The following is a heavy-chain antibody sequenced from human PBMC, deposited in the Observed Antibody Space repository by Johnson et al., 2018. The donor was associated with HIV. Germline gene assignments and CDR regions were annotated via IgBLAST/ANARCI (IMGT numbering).Heavy chain of an antibody. CDR1: GFKFRDYW. CDR3: ARVGNGDYGWSFDI. Sequence: VQLVESGGGLVQPGGSLRLSCAAFGFKFRDYWMGWVRKAPGKGLEWVAQTQQDGSGKLYVSSLRGRITISRDNAKTSLYLQMNSLRAEDTAMYYCARVGNGDYGWSFDIWGQGTTVTISS. V-gene: IGHV3-7*01. J-gene: IGHJ3*02. CDR2: TQQDGSGK. D-gene: IGHD4-17*01.